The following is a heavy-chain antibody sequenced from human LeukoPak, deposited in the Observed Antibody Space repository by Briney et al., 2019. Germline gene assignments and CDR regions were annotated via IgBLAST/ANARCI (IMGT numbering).Heavy chain of an antibody. V-gene: IGHV3-30*18. D-gene: IGHD6-6*01. CDR3: AKGLEYSSLSSIDY. CDR2: ISYDGSNK. J-gene: IGHJ4*02. CDR1: GFTFSSYG. Sequence: GGSLRLSCAASGFTFSSYGMHWVRQAPGKGLEWVAVISYDGSNKYYADSVKGRFTISRDNSKNTLYLQMNSLRAEDTAVYYCAKGLEYSSLSSIDYWGQGTLVTVSS.